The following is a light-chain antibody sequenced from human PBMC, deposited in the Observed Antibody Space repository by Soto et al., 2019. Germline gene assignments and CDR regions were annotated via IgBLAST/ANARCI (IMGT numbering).Light chain of an antibody. CDR3: QHRSNWPPG. CDR1: QSINSD. J-gene: IGKJ5*01. V-gene: IGKV3-11*01. CDR2: DAS. Sequence: EIVMTQSPATLSVSPVETTRLSCRASQSINSDVAWYQQKVGQTPRLLISDASNRAPGIPARFSGSGSGTDFFLSISSLAPEDFAVYYCQHRSNWPPGFGQGTRLEIK.